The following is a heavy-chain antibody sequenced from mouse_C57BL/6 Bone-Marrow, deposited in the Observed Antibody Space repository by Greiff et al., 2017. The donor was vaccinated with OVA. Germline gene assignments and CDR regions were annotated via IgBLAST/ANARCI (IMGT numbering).Heavy chain of an antibody. V-gene: IGHV1-64*01. CDR1: GYPFTSYW. CDR3: ARNWVFAY. CDR2: IHPNSGST. J-gene: IGHJ3*01. Sequence: VQLQQSGAELVKPGASVKLSCKASGYPFTSYWMHWVKQRPGQGLEWIGMIHPNSGSTNYNEKFKSKATLTVDKSSSTAYMQLSSLTSEDSAVYYCARNWVFAYWGQGTLVTVSA. D-gene: IGHD4-1*01.